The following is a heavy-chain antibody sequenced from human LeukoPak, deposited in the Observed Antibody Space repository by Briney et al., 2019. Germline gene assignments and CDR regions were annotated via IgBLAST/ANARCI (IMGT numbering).Heavy chain of an antibody. CDR2: IYYSGST. CDR3: ARDRGYDSSGYYLNDAFDI. V-gene: IGHV4-31*03. D-gene: IGHD3-22*01. CDR1: GGSISSSSYY. Sequence: SETLSLTCTVSGGSISSSSYYWGWIRQPPGKGLEWIGYIYYSGSTYYNPSLKSRVTISVDTSKNQFSLKLSSVTAADTAVYYCARDRGYDSSGYYLNDAFDIWGQGTMVTVSS. J-gene: IGHJ3*02.